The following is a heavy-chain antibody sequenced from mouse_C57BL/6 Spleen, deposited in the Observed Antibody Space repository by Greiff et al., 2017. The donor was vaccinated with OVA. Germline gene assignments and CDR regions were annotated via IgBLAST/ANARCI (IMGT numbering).Heavy chain of an antibody. CDR2: ISYDGSN. V-gene: IGHV3-6*01. J-gene: IGHJ4*01. Sequence: VQLKESGPGLVKPSQSLSLTCSVTGYSITSGYYWNWIRQFPGNKLEWMGYISYDGSNNYNPSLKNRISITRDTSKNQFFLKLHSVTTEDTATYYCARAGSSYEAMDYWGQGTSVTVSS. CDR3: ARAGSSYEAMDY. CDR1: GYSITSGYY. D-gene: IGHD1-1*01.